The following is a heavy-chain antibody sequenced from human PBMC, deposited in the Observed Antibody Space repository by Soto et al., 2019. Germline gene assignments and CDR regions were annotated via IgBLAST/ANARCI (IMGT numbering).Heavy chain of an antibody. D-gene: IGHD1-26*01. CDR2: ISGSGGST. CDR3: ARRGSGSSYDS. V-gene: IGHV3-23*01. CDR1: GFTFSSYA. J-gene: IGHJ5*01. Sequence: EVQLLESGGGLVQPGGSLRLSCAASGFTFSSYAMRWVRQAPVKGLEWVSAISGSGGSTYYADSVKGRFTISRDNSNNTLYLQTNSLTAEVTTVLYGARRGSGSSYDSWVQGTVVSVPS.